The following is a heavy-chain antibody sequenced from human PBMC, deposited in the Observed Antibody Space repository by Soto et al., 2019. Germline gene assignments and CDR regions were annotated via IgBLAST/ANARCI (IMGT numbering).Heavy chain of an antibody. CDR1: GFTFSLYG. CDR2: TSYDGNNT. V-gene: IGHV3-30*18. J-gene: IGHJ6*02. CDR3: AKDSGYSGYDVYDYYYGMDV. Sequence: LLVESGGGVVQPGRSLRLSCAASGFTFSLYGLHWVRQAPGKGLEWVAVTSYDGNNTYYADSVKGRFTISRDNSKNSVYLQMNSLRAEDTAVYYCAKDSGYSGYDVYDYYYGMDVWGQGTTVTVSS. D-gene: IGHD5-12*01.